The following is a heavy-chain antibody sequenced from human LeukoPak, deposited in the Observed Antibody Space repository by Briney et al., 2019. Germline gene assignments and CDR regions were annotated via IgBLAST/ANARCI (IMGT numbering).Heavy chain of an antibody. CDR1: GFTFSSYS. CDR3: ARDLAGTTFQYKTVAAAGDY. J-gene: IGHJ4*02. V-gene: IGHV3-48*04. Sequence: GGSLRLSCAASGFTFSSYSMTWVRQAPGKGLEWVSYISSSSSTIYYADSVKGRFTISRDNAKNSLYLQMNSLRAEDTAVYYCARDLAGTTFQYKTVAAAGDYWGQGTLVTVSS. D-gene: IGHD1-7*01. CDR2: ISSSSSTI.